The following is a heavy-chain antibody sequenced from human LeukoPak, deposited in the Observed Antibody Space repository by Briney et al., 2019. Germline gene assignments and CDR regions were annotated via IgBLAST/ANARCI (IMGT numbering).Heavy chain of an antibody. Sequence: GGSLRLSCAASGFTFSSYSVNWVRRAPGKGLEWVSSISSSSSYIYYADSVKGRFTISRDNAKNSLYLQMHSLRAEDTAVYSCAREVLWFGELKGNTDYWGQGTLVTVSS. V-gene: IGHV3-21*01. CDR1: GFTFSSYS. CDR3: AREVLWFGELKGNTDY. D-gene: IGHD3-10*01. CDR2: ISSSSSYI. J-gene: IGHJ4*02.